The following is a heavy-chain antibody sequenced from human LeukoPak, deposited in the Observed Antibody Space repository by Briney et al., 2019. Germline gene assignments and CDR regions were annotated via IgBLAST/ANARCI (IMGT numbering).Heavy chain of an antibody. Sequence: PGGSLRLSCAASGFTFSSYGMSWVRQAPGKGLEWVSAISGSGGSTYYTDSVKGRFTISRDNSKNTLYLQMNSLRAEDTAVYYCARGGSSGYSYYYYYYMDVWGKGTTVTVSS. V-gene: IGHV3-23*01. D-gene: IGHD6-19*01. CDR1: GFTFSSYG. J-gene: IGHJ6*03. CDR3: ARGGSSGYSYYYYYYMDV. CDR2: ISGSGGST.